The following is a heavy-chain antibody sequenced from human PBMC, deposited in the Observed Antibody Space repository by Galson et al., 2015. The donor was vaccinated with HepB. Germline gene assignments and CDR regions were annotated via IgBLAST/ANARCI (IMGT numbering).Heavy chain of an antibody. D-gene: IGHD1-26*01. Sequence: SCKASGGTFSSYAISWVRQAPGQGLEWMGGIIPIFGRANYAQKLQGRVTITADESTSTAYMELSSLRSEDTAVYYCARGVRIVGASTIYYFDYWGQGTLVTVSS. CDR2: IIPIFGRA. CDR3: ARGVRIVGASTIYYFDY. V-gene: IGHV1-69*01. CDR1: GGTFSSYA. J-gene: IGHJ4*02.